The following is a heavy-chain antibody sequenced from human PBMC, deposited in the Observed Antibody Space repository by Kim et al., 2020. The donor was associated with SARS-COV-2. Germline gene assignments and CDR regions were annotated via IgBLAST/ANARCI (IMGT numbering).Heavy chain of an antibody. Sequence: ASVKVSCKASGYTFTSYYMHWVRQAPGQGLEWMGIINPSGGSTSYAQKFQGRVTMTRDTSTSTVYMELSSLRSEDTAVYYCARDRGYCSGGSCYLAYYYGMDVWGQGTTVTVSS. CDR2: INPSGGST. CDR1: GYTFTSYY. V-gene: IGHV1-46*01. CDR3: ARDRGYCSGGSCYLAYYYGMDV. D-gene: IGHD2-15*01. J-gene: IGHJ6*02.